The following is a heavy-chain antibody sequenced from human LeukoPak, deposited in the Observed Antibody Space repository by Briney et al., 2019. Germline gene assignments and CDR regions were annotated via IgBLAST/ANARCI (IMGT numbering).Heavy chain of an antibody. D-gene: IGHD1-26*01. Sequence: GGSLRLSCAASGFTFDDYAMHWVRQAPGKGLEWVSGISWNSGSIGYADSVKGRFTISRDNAKNSLYLQMNSLRAEDTAVYYCPKDLLVGATRAYYLDHWGQGPLVTVSS. J-gene: IGHJ4*02. CDR1: GFTFDDYA. CDR2: ISWNSGSI. V-gene: IGHV3-9*01. CDR3: PKDLLVGATRAYYLDH.